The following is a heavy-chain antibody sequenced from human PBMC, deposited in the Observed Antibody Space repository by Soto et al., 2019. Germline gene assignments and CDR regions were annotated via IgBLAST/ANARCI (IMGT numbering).Heavy chain of an antibody. Sequence: SETLSLTCAVSGGSISSGGYSWSWIRQPPGKGLEWIGYIYHSGSTYYNPSLKSRVTIPVDRSKNQFSLKLSSVTAADTAVYYCAREGGSGNNFDYWGQGTLVTVSS. CDR2: IYHSGST. D-gene: IGHD2-15*01. CDR1: GGSISSGGYS. V-gene: IGHV4-30-2*01. J-gene: IGHJ4*02. CDR3: AREGGSGNNFDY.